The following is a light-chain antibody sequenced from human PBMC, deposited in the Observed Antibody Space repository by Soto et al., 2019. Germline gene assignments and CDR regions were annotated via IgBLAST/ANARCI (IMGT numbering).Light chain of an antibody. CDR3: SSYTGSTVI. CDR1: SSDFGAYNY. J-gene: IGLJ2*01. V-gene: IGLV2-8*01. Sequence: QSALTQPPSASGSPGQSVAVSCTGTSSDFGAYNYVSWYQQHPGKAPKLLIFEVSQRPSGVPDRFSGSKSGNTASLTVSGLQAEDEADYYCSSYTGSTVIFGGGTQLTVL. CDR2: EVS.